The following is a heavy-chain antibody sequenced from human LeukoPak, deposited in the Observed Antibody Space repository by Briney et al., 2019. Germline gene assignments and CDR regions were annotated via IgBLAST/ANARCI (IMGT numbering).Heavy chain of an antibody. J-gene: IGHJ6*02. CDR2: ISNSIGYI. CDR1: GFTFSSYS. D-gene: IGHD4-11*01. Sequence: GGSLRLSCAVSGFTFSSYSMNWVRQAPGKGLEWVSSISNSIGYIYYADSVKGRFTISRDNAKNSLYLKMNSLRAEDTAVYYCARYDYSSYYGMDVWGQGTTVTVSS. CDR3: ARYDYSSYYGMDV. V-gene: IGHV3-21*01.